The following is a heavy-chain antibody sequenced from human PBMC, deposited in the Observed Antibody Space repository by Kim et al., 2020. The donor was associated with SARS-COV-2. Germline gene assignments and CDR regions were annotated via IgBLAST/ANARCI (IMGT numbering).Heavy chain of an antibody. J-gene: IGHJ6*02. Sequence: GGSLRLSCAASGFSLSSYSMTWVRQAPGKGLEWLSYIHTTGSRISYADSVKGRFTISRDNGKNSVYLQMNSLRDEDTAVYYCARGYASGTQGVWGQGTTVTVSS. V-gene: IGHV3-48*02. D-gene: IGHD3-10*01. CDR1: GFSLSSYS. CDR2: IHTTGSRI. CDR3: ARGYASGTQGV.